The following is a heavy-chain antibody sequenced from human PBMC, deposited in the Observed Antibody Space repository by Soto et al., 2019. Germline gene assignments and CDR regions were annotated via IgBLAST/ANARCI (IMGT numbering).Heavy chain of an antibody. CDR3: ARDGGVVAALDV. Sequence: ASVKVSCKASGYTFTSYYMHWVRQAPGQGLEWMGWINPNSGGTNYAQKFQGRVTMTRDTSISTAYMELSRLRPDDTAVYYCARDGGVVAALDVWGQGTTVTVSS. D-gene: IGHD2-15*01. CDR1: GYTFTSYY. V-gene: IGHV1-2*02. CDR2: INPNSGGT. J-gene: IGHJ6*02.